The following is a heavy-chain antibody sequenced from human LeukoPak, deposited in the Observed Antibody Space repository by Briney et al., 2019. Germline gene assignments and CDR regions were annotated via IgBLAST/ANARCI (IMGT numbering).Heavy chain of an antibody. J-gene: IGHJ4*02. Sequence: SETLSLTCAVSGYSISSGYYWGWIRQPPGMGLEWIGSIYHSGSTYYNPSLKSRVTISVDTSKNQFSLKLSSVTAADTAVYYCARYGSGSYSTFDYWGQGTLVTVSS. D-gene: IGHD3-10*01. CDR2: IYHSGST. CDR3: ARYGSGSYSTFDY. V-gene: IGHV4-38-2*01. CDR1: GYSISSGYY.